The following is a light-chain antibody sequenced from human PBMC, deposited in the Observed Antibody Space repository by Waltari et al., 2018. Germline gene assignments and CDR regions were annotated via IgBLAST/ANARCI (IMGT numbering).Light chain of an antibody. V-gene: IGKV1-8*01. Sequence: AIRMPQSPSSLSASTRDRVTTTCRASQVISSYLTFSHQKPGKAPKLLIYAASTLQSGVPSRFSGSGSGTDFTLTISCLQSEDFATYYCQQYYSYPPTFGQGTKVEIK. J-gene: IGKJ1*01. CDR3: QQYYSYPPT. CDR2: AAS. CDR1: QVISSY.